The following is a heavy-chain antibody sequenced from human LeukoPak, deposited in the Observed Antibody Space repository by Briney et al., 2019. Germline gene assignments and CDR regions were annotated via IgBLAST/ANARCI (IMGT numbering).Heavy chain of an antibody. J-gene: IGHJ4*02. Sequence: AGSLRLSCAASGLTFSDYYMSWIRQAPGMGLQWVSYISSSSSYTNYSDSVKGRFTISRDNAKNSLYLQMNSLRAEDTAVYYCALSTATGRYFDYWGQGTLVTVSS. CDR3: ALSTATGRYFDY. V-gene: IGHV3-11*03. CDR2: ISSSSSYT. D-gene: IGHD5-18*01. CDR1: GLTFSDYY.